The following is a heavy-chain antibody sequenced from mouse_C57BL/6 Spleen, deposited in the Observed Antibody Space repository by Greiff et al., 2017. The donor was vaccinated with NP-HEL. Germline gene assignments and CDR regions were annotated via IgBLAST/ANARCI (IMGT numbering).Heavy chain of an antibody. CDR1: GFTFTDYY. CDR3: ARTDGYYACDY. CDR2: IRNKANGYTT. V-gene: IGHV7-3*01. J-gene: IGHJ2*01. D-gene: IGHD2-3*01. Sequence: EVQGVESGGGLVQPGGSLSLSCAASGFTFTDYYMSWVRQPPGKALEWLGFIRNKANGYTTEYSASVKGRFTISRDNSQSILYLQMNALRAEDSATYYCARTDGYYACDYWGQGTTLTVSS.